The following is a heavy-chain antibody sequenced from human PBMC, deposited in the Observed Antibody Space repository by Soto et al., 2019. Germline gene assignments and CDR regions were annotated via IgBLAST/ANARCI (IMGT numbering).Heavy chain of an antibody. CDR2: ISTSSSSI. D-gene: IGHD2-2*01. Sequence: GGSLRLSCAASGCTFSSYSMNWVRQAPGKGLEWVSYISTSSSSIYYADSVRGRFTISRDNAKNSLSLQMNSLRDEDTALYYCARGGPGGYDYHGMDVWGQGTTVTVSS. CDR1: GCTFSSYS. CDR3: ARGGPGGYDYHGMDV. V-gene: IGHV3-48*02. J-gene: IGHJ6*02.